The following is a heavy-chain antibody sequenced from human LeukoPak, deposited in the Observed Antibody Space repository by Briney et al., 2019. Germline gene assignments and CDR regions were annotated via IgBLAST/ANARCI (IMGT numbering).Heavy chain of an antibody. Sequence: GASVKVSCKASGGTFSSYAISWVRQAPGQGLEWMGGIIPIFGTANYAQKFQGRVTITADESTSTAYMELSSLRSEDTAVYYCARDRRYCSSTSCLRLRGDAFDIWGQGTMVTVSS. J-gene: IGHJ3*02. CDR3: ARDRRYCSSTSCLRLRGDAFDI. V-gene: IGHV1-69*13. CDR1: GGTFSSYA. CDR2: IIPIFGTA. D-gene: IGHD2-2*01.